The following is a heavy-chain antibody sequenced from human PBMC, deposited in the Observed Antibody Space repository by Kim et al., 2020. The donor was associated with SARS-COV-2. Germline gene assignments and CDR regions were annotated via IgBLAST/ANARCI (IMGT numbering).Heavy chain of an antibody. CDR3: ARHGYDTFGDPDFDY. CDR1: GYSFTSYW. Sequence: GESLKISCKGSGYSFTSYWISWVRQMPGKGLEWMGRIDPSDSYTNYSPSFQGHVTISADKSISTAYLQWSSLKASDTAMYYCARHGYDTFGDPDFDYWGQGTLVTVSS. J-gene: IGHJ4*02. CDR2: IDPSDSYT. D-gene: IGHD3-16*01. V-gene: IGHV5-10-1*01.